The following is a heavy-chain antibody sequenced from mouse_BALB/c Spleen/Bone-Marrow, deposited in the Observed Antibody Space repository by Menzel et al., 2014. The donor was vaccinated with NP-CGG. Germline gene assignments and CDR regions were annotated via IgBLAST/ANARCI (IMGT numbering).Heavy chain of an antibody. J-gene: IGHJ2*01. CDR3: ARSRGGFYFDY. D-gene: IGHD1-1*01. CDR1: GYTFSSYW. Sequence: VMLVESGAELMKPGASVKISCKATGYTFSSYWIEWVKQRPGHGLEWIGEILPGSGSTNYNEKFKGKATFTADTSSNTAYMQLSSLTSEDSAVYYCARSRGGFYFDYWDQGTTLTVSS. V-gene: IGHV1-9*01. CDR2: ILPGSGST.